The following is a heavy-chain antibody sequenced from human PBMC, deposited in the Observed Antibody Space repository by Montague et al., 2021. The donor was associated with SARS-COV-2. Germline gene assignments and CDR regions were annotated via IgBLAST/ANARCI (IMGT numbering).Heavy chain of an antibody. CDR2: IYYSGST. J-gene: IGHJ4*02. Sequence: SETLSLTCTVSGGSISSYYWSWIRQPPGKGLEWIGYIYYSGSTNYNPSLKSRVTISVDTSKNQFSLKLSSVTAADTAVYYCARHKYDYVWGTSSGFFDYWGQGPLVTVS. D-gene: IGHD3-16*01. CDR1: GGSISSYY. CDR3: ARHKYDYVWGTSSGFFDY. V-gene: IGHV4-59*08.